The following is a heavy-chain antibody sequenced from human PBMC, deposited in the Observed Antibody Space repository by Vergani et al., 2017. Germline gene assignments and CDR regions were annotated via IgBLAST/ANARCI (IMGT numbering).Heavy chain of an antibody. CDR3: AREFHDFWSGYFYFDY. CDR2: IIPILGIA. J-gene: IGHJ4*02. V-gene: IGHV1-69*08. Sequence: QVQLVQSGAEVKKPGSSVKVSCKASGGTFSSYTISWVRQAPGQGLEWMGRIIPILGIANYAQKFQGRVTITADKSTSTAYMELSSLRSEDTAVYYCAREFHDFWSGYFYFDYWGQGTLVTVSS. D-gene: IGHD3-3*01. CDR1: GGTFSSYT.